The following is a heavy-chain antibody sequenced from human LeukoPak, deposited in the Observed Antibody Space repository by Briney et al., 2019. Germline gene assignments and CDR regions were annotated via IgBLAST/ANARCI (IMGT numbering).Heavy chain of an antibody. CDR3: ARIRVDYGDYVFDS. D-gene: IGHD4-17*01. J-gene: IGHJ4*02. V-gene: IGHV2-70*11. Sequence: RESAPALVKPTEALTLTCSFSGFARSTNGMCLTWIRQPPGKAREWLTRIDWDDDEYYSRSLRTRLTIHTDTSKHQVVLTTTNMDTVDTATYYCARIRVDYGDYVFDSWGQGTLVTVSS. CDR1: GFARSTNGMC. CDR2: IDWDDDE.